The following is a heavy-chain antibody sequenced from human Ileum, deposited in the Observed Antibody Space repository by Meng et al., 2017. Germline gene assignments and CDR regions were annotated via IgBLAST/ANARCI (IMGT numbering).Heavy chain of an antibody. CDR2: IIIYNYKT. J-gene: IGHJ4*02. CDR3: ARDSILGGTPKGKLDY. CDR1: GYTFSSFA. V-gene: IGHV1-18*01. D-gene: IGHD1-26*01. Sequence: ASVKVSCKASGYTFSSFAISWVRQAPGQGLEWMGWIIIYNYKTNYAQKVQGRVTMTTDTSTSTAYMELTTLRSDDTAVYYCARDSILGGTPKGKLDYWGQGTLVTVSS.